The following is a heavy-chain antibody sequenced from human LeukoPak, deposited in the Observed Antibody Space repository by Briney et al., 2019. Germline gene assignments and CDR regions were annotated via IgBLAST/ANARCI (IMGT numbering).Heavy chain of an antibody. J-gene: IGHJ4*02. CDR2: IYTSGST. D-gene: IGHD3-10*01. Sequence: KPSETLSLTCTVSGGSISSYYWSWIRQPAGKGLEWIGRIYTSGSTNYNPSLKSRVTMSVDTSKNQFSLKLSSVTAADTAVYYCAREDQLLWFRELLVYFDYWGQGTLVTVSS. CDR3: AREDQLLWFRELLVYFDY. CDR1: GGSISSYY. V-gene: IGHV4-4*07.